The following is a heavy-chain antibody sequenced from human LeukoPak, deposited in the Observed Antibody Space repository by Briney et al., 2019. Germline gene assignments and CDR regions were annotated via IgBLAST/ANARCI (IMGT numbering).Heavy chain of an antibody. CDR2: ISGSGGST. J-gene: IGHJ4*02. Sequence: GGSLRLSCAASGFTFSSYGMSWVRQAPGKGLEWVSSISGSGGSTFYADSVKGRFTISRDNSKNTLYLQMTSLRAEDTAVYYCAKGIAVAGTGFDSWGQGTLVTVSS. CDR3: AKGIAVAGTGFDS. V-gene: IGHV3-23*01. D-gene: IGHD6-19*01. CDR1: GFTFSSYG.